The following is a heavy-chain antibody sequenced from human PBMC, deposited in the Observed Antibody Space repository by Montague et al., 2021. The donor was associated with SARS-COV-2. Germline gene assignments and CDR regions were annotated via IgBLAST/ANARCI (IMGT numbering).Heavy chain of an antibody. D-gene: IGHD3-9*01. V-gene: IGHV4-59*01. CDR3: ARINAILTGDVYGMDV. CDR2: IYDDGST. J-gene: IGHJ6*02. CDR1: GTSFYSYH. Sequence: SETLSLTCTVSGTSFYSYHWSWVRQPPGKGLEFIGYIYDDGSTNYNPSLKSRVTISIDMSKNQFFMNLSSVTTADTAVYYCARINAILTGDVYGMDVWGQGTTVTVSS.